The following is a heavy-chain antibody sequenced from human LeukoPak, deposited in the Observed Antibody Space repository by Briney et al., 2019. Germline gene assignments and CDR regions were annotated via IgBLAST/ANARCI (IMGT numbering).Heavy chain of an antibody. CDR2: INPNSGGT. J-gene: IGHJ4*02. D-gene: IGHD1-26*01. V-gene: IGHV1-2*02. Sequence: GASVKVSCKASGYTFTGYYMHWVRQAPGQGLEWMGWINPNSGGTNYAQKFQGRVTMTRDTSISTAYMELSRLRSDDTAVYYCARDYVLSSRYSGSYLGYWGQGTLVTVSS. CDR1: GYTFTGYY. CDR3: ARDYVLSSRYSGSYLGY.